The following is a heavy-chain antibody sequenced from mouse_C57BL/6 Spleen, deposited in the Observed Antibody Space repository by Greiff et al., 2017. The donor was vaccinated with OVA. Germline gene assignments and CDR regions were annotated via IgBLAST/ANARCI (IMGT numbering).Heavy chain of an antibody. V-gene: IGHV1-64*01. J-gene: IGHJ3*01. CDR1: GYTFTSYW. D-gene: IGHD2-4*01. Sequence: VKLQQPGAELVKPGASVKLSCKASGYTFTSYWMHWVKQRPGQGLAWIGMIHPNSGSTNYNEKFKSKATLTVDKSSSTAYMQLSSLTSEDSAVYYCARDYDSWFAYWGQGTLVTVSA. CDR2: IHPNSGST. CDR3: ARDYDSWFAY.